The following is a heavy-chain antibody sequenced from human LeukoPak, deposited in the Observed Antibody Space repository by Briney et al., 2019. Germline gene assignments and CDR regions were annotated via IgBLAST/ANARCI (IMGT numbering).Heavy chain of an antibody. V-gene: IGHV4-39*01. J-gene: IGHJ6*03. Sequence: PSETLSLTCTVSGGSICSSSYYWGWICQPPAKGLEWIGSIYYSGSTYYNPSLKSRFTISVDTSKNQFSLKLSSVTAADTAVYYCARTTEGYCPSTGCYGFDYSYYIDVWGKGTPVTISS. D-gene: IGHD2-2*01. CDR1: GGSICSSSYY. CDR2: IYYSGST. CDR3: ARTTEGYCPSTGCYGFDYSYYIDV.